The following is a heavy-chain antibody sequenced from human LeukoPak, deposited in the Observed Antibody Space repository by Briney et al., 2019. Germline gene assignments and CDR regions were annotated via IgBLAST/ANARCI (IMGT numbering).Heavy chain of an antibody. J-gene: IGHJ5*02. CDR1: GYTFNDYY. Sequence: VASVKVSCKASGYTFNDYYMHWVRQAPGQGLEWMGWIDPYSGGTNYAQKFQGRVTMTRDTSISTAYMELTNLGSDDTAVYFCARSLIIPTAVTNWLDPWGPGTLVTVSS. V-gene: IGHV1-2*02. D-gene: IGHD2-2*01. CDR2: IDPYSGGT. CDR3: ARSLIIPTAVTNWLDP.